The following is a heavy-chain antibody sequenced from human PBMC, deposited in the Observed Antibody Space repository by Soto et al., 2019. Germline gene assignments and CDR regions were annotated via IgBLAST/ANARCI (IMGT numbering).Heavy chain of an antibody. D-gene: IGHD2-15*01. CDR3: ARDTSYCSGGSCYPAPFDY. CDR2: IYSGGST. CDR1: GFTVSSNY. Sequence: PGGSLRLSCAASGFTVSSNYMSWVRQAPGKGLEWVSVIYSGGSTYYADSVKGRFTISRDNSKNTLYLQMNSLRAEDTAVYYCARDTSYCSGGSCYPAPFDYWGQGTLVTVSS. J-gene: IGHJ4*02. V-gene: IGHV3-66*01.